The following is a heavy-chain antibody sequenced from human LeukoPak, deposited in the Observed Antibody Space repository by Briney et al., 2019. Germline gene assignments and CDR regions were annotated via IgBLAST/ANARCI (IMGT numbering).Heavy chain of an antibody. CDR2: ISYDGSKK. V-gene: IGHV3-30*04. CDR3: AREYDFWSGYYPDY. J-gene: IGHJ4*02. CDR1: GFTFSSYA. D-gene: IGHD3-3*01. Sequence: GGSLRLSCAASGFTFSSYAMHWVRQAPGKGLEWVAIISYDGSKKNYADSVKGRFTISRDNAKNSLYLQMNSLRAEDTAVYYCAREYDFWSGYYPDYWGQGTLVTVSS.